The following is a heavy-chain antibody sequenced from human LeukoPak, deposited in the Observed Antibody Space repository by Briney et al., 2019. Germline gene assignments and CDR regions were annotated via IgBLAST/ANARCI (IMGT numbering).Heavy chain of an antibody. D-gene: IGHD1-26*01. J-gene: IGHJ3*02. Sequence: PGGSLRLSCAASGFTFSNYAMNWVRQAPGKGLEWVSGITGSADSTFLADSVKGRFTISRDQAKSTVFLQMNSLRGEDTAVYYCAADRGAWGIVGATNGQDAFDIWGQGTMVTVSS. CDR3: AADRGAWGIVGATNGQDAFDI. CDR2: ITGSADST. V-gene: IGHV3-23*01. CDR1: GFTFSNYA.